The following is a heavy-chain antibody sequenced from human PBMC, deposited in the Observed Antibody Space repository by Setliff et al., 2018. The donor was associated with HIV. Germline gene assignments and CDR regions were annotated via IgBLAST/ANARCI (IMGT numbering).Heavy chain of an antibody. D-gene: IGHD3-10*01. CDR1: GFTVSTYY. J-gene: IGHJ4*02. Sequence: PGGSLRLSCAASGFTVSTYYISWVRQAPGKGLEWVSTIYSDGSTNHADSVNGRFTLSRDISENALYLQIDSLRPEDTAVYYCARLRLYNSALDYWGQGTLVTVSS. CDR3: ARLRLYNSALDY. V-gene: IGHV3-66*02. CDR2: IYSDGST.